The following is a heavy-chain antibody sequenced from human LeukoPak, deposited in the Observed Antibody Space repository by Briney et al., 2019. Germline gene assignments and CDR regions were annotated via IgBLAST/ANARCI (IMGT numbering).Heavy chain of an antibody. CDR3: ARNPRGTSPPDYFDY. D-gene: IGHD3-16*01. V-gene: IGHV3-21*01. Sequence: GGSLRLSCAASGFIFNSYSMNWVRQAPGKGLEWVSSISLSSSISYADSVKGRFTISRDNAKNSLYLQMNSLRAEDTAVYYCARNPRGTSPPDYFDYWGQGTLVTASS. CDR2: ISLSSSI. J-gene: IGHJ4*02. CDR1: GFIFNSYS.